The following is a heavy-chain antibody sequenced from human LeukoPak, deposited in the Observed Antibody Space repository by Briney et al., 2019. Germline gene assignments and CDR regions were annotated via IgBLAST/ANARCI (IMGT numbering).Heavy chain of an antibody. D-gene: IGHD3-10*01. J-gene: IGHJ4*02. CDR3: ASSTGSGSYYPLFDY. CDR2: IYTSGST. CDR1: GGSISSGSYS. V-gene: IGHV4-61*02. Sequence: SETLSLTCTVSGGSISSGSYSWNWIRQPAGKGLEWIGRIYTSGSTNYNPSLKSRVTMSVDTSKNQFSMKLSSVTAADTVVYYCASSTGSGSYYPLFDYWGQGTLVTVSS.